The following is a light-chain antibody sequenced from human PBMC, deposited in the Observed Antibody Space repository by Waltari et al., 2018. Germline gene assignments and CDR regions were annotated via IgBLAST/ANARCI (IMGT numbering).Light chain of an antibody. J-gene: IGLJ3*02. V-gene: IGLV8-61*01. CDR3: SLYMGSGIWV. CDR2: KGY. Sequence: QTVVTQEPSSSVSPGGTVTLTCALSSGSVSSTSYATWYQQTPGQPPRTLIYKGYSRSSGVPDRFSGSIFGNKAVLTITGAQADDECDYYCSLYMGSGIWVFGGGTKLTVL. CDR1: SGSVSSTSY.